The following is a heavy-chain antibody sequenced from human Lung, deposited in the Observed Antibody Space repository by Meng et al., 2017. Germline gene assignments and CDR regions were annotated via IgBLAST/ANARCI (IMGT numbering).Heavy chain of an antibody. Sequence: QVQPVQSGPEVKKPRAAVQVPCKASDYTFTGYGVSWVRQAPGQGLEWMAWLGAHDGDTSHAPKFQGRVTVSADRPTATAYMELRSLRSDDTAVYYCARGTPGRSYSDYWGQGTLVTVSS. CDR2: LGAHDGDT. J-gene: IGHJ4*02. CDR3: ARGTPGRSYSDY. CDR1: DYTFTGYG. V-gene: IGHV1-18*01. D-gene: IGHD3-10*01.